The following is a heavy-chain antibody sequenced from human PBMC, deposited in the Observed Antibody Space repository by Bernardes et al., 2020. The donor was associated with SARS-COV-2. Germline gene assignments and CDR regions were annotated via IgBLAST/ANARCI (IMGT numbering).Heavy chain of an antibody. CDR3: ARWYEYSAYDSHFDY. D-gene: IGHD5-12*01. V-gene: IGHV4-59*01. CDR1: GGSISSYN. J-gene: IGHJ4*02. Sequence: SETLSLTCTVSGGSISSYNWGWIRQSPGKGLEWIGHIYNSGNTNYNPSLESRVTISKDTPKNQFSLKLSSVTAADTAVYFCARWYEYSAYDSHFDYWGQGNLVTVSS. CDR2: IYNSGNT.